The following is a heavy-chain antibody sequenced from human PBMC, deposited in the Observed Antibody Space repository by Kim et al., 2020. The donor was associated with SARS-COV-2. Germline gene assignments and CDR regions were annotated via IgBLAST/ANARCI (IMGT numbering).Heavy chain of an antibody. D-gene: IGHD3-10*01. Sequence: SQTLSLTCAISGDSVSSNSAAWNWIRQSPSRGLEWLGRTYYRSKWYNDYAVSVKSRITINPDTSKNQFSLQLNSVTPEDTAVYYCARGGSITMVRGGIITRMHAFDIWGQGTMGTVSS. CDR3: ARGGSITMVRGGIITRMHAFDI. V-gene: IGHV6-1*01. CDR2: TYYRSKWYN. J-gene: IGHJ3*02. CDR1: GDSVSSNSAA.